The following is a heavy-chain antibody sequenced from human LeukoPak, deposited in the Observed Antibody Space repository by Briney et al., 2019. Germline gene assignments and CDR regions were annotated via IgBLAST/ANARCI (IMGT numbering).Heavy chain of an antibody. CDR2: ISSSSSYI. D-gene: IGHD6-19*01. CDR1: GFTVSDNY. CDR3: ARIAVAGTVGY. Sequence: GGSLRLSCAASGFTVSDNYMNWVRQAPGKGLEWVSSISSSSSYIYYADSVKGRFTISRDNAKNSLYLQMNSLRAEDTAVYYCARIAVAGTVGYWGQGTLVTVSS. V-gene: IGHV3-21*01. J-gene: IGHJ4*02.